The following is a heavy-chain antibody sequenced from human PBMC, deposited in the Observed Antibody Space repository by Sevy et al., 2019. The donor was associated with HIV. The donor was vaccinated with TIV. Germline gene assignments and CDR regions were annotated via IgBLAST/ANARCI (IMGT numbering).Heavy chain of an antibody. J-gene: IGHJ3*02. CDR3: ARVFPYCSGGSSYSPYDAFDI. CDR1: GYTFTGHY. Sequence: ASVKVSCKASGYTFTGHYMHWVRQAPGQGLEWMGWINPNSGRTDYEQKFQGRVTLTRDRSISTAYLELSRLTSDDTAVYYGARVFPYCSGGSSYSPYDAFDIWGQGTMVTVSS. V-gene: IGHV1-2*02. CDR2: INPNSGRT. D-gene: IGHD2-15*01.